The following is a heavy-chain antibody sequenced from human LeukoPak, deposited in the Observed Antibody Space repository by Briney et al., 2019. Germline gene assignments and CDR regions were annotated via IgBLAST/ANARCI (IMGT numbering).Heavy chain of an antibody. V-gene: IGHV1-2*02. CDR1: GYTFTGYY. CDR2: INPNSGGT. Sequence: ASVKVSCKASGYTFTGYYMHWVRQAPGQGLEWMGWINPNSGGTNYAQNFQGRVTMTRDTSISTAYMELSRLKSDDTALYYCARDENWNLDYWGQGTLVTVSS. J-gene: IGHJ4*02. CDR3: ARDENWNLDY. D-gene: IGHD1-1*01.